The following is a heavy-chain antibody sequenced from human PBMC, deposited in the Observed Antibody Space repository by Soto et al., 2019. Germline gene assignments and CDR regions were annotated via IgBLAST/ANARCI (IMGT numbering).Heavy chain of an antibody. J-gene: IGHJ4*02. CDR2: ISAYNGNT. Sequence: QVQLVQSGAEVKKPGASVKVSCKASGYTFTSYGIIWVRQAPGQGLEWMGWISAYNGNTNYAQKLQGRVTMTTDTSTSTGYTELMSLRSDETAVYYCARVFRYYVSSGPTARAGSYYFDYWGQGTLVTVSS. CDR3: ARVFRYYVSSGPTARAGSYYFDY. CDR1: GYTFTSYG. D-gene: IGHD3-22*01. V-gene: IGHV1-18*01.